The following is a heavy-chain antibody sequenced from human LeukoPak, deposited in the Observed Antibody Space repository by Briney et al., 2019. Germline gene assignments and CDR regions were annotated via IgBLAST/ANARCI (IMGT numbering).Heavy chain of an antibody. CDR1: GGSFSGYY. CDR3: ARGKRRTYYYDSSGYYYDLRWFDP. Sequence: PSETLSLTCAVYGGSFSGYYWSWIRQPPGKGLEWIGEINHSGSTNYNPSLKSRVTISVDTSKNQFSLKLSSVTAADTAVYYCARGKRRTYYYDSSGYYYDLRWFDPWGQGTLVTVSS. D-gene: IGHD3-22*01. CDR2: INHSGST. J-gene: IGHJ5*02. V-gene: IGHV4-34*01.